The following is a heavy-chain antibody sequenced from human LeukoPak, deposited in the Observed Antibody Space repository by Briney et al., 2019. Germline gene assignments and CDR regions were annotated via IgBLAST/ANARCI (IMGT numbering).Heavy chain of an antibody. CDR1: GFTFSSYA. CDR2: ISYDGSNK. CDR3: AKDRIAVAGTRGFNWFDP. Sequence: GGSLRLSCAASGFTFSSYAMHWVRQAPGKGLEWVAVISYDGSNKYYADSVKGRFTISRDNSKNTLYLQMNSLRAEDTAVYYCAKDRIAVAGTRGFNWFDPWGQGTLVTVSS. V-gene: IGHV3-30-3*01. J-gene: IGHJ5*02. D-gene: IGHD6-19*01.